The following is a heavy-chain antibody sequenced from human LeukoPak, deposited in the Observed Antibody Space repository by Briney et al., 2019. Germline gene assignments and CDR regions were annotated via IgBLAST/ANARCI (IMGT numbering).Heavy chain of an antibody. CDR3: ARDRAYCGGDCLAVYYDYGMDV. V-gene: IGHV4-30-4*01. CDR2: IYYRGGT. J-gene: IGHJ6*02. Sequence: TSETLSLTCTVSGGSISSGDYYWSWIRQPPGKGLEWIGYIYYRGGTYYNPSLKSRVTISVDTSKNQFSLKLSSVTAADTAVYYCARDRAYCGGDCLAVYYDYGMDVWGQGTTVTVSS. D-gene: IGHD2-21*02. CDR1: GGSISSGDYY.